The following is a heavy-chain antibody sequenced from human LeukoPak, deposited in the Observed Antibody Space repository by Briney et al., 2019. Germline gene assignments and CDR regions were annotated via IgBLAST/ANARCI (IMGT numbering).Heavy chain of an antibody. D-gene: IGHD5-24*01. CDR1: GFTFSVYW. J-gene: IGHJ4*02. CDR2: IKYDDSEK. V-gene: IGHV3-7*04. Sequence: PGGSLRLSCAASGFTFSVYWMSWVRQAPGKGLEWVANIKYDDSEKYYVESVKGRFTISRDNAKNSLYLRMNSLRADDTAIYYCARDPGRWLQYYFDNWGQGVLVTVSS. CDR3: ARDPGRWLQYYFDN.